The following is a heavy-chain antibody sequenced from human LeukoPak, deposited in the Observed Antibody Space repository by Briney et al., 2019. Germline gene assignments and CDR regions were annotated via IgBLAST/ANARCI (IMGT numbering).Heavy chain of an antibody. J-gene: IGHJ5*02. CDR3: ARDHRRDNWFDP. V-gene: IGHV1-8*01. CDR1: GYTFTSYD. Sequence: ASVKVSCKASGYTFTSYDINWVRQATGQGLEWMGWMNPNSGNTGYAQKFQGRVTMTRNTSISTAYMELSSLRSEDTAVYYCARDHRRDNWFDPWGQGTLVTVSS. CDR2: MNPNSGNT.